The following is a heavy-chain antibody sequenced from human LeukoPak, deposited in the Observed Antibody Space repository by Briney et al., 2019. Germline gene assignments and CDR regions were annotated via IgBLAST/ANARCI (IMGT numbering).Heavy chain of an antibody. CDR2: IYYSGST. Sequence: PSETLSLTCAVYGGSFSGYYWSWIRQPPGKGLEWIGYIYYSGSTNYNPSLKSRVTISVHTSKNQFSLKLSSVTAADTAVYYCARLSGYDWESSYDYWGQGTLVTVSS. CDR3: ARLSGYDWESSYDY. D-gene: IGHD5-12*01. V-gene: IGHV4-59*01. J-gene: IGHJ4*02. CDR1: GGSFSGYY.